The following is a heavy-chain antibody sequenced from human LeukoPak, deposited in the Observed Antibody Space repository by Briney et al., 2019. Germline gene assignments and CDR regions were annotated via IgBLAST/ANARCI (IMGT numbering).Heavy chain of an antibody. CDR3: AREDYGDSIFDY. CDR1: GFIYGNYW. D-gene: IGHD4-17*01. V-gene: IGHV3-7*01. J-gene: IGHJ4*02. Sequence: GGSLRLSCRGSGFIYGNYWMTWVRQAPGKGLEWVANVKQDGRERHYVDSVEGRFTISRDNTQNSVYLQMNDVRVEDTAVYYCAREDYGDSIFDYWGQGTLVTVSS. CDR2: VKQDGRER.